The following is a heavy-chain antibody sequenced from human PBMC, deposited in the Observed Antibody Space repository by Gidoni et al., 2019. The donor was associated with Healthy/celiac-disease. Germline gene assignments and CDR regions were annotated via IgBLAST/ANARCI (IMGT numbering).Heavy chain of an antibody. Sequence: QVTLKESGPALVKPTQTLTLTCTFSGLSLSTSGMRVSWTRQPPGKALEWLARIDWDDDKFYSTSRKTRLTISKDTSKNQVVLTMTNMDPVDTATYYCARTRYCSSTSCYFDPWGQGTLVTVSS. CDR1: GLSLSTSGMR. D-gene: IGHD2-2*01. V-gene: IGHV2-70*04. J-gene: IGHJ5*02. CDR2: IDWDDDK. CDR3: ARTRYCSSTSCYFDP.